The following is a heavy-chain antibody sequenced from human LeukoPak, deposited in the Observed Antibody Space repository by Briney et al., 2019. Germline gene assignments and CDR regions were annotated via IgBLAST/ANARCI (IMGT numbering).Heavy chain of an antibody. CDR3: ARDQLTGSYYFDY. V-gene: IGHV3-33*01. CDR1: GFTFSSYG. J-gene: IGHJ4*02. Sequence: GGSLRLSCAASGFTFSSYGMHWVRQAPGKGLEWVAVIWYDGSNKYYADSVKGRFTISRDNSKNTLYLQMNSLRAEDTAVYYCARDQLTGSYYFDYWGQGTLVTVSS. CDR2: IWYDGSNK. D-gene: IGHD1-20*01.